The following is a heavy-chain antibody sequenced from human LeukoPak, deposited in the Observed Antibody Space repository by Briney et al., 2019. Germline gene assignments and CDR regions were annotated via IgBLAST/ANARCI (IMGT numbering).Heavy chain of an antibody. D-gene: IGHD2-15*01. CDR3: ARDTVSAGSVYCRGGSCYPQPFDY. J-gene: IGHJ4*02. V-gene: IGHV3-21*01. CDR1: EFTFSSYS. Sequence: GGSLRLSCAASEFTFSSYSMNWVRQAPGKGLEWVSSISSSSTYIYSADSVKGRFTISRDNAKNSLYLQMNSLRAEDTAVYYCARDTVSAGSVYCRGGSCYPQPFDYWGQGTLVTVSS. CDR2: ISSSSTYI.